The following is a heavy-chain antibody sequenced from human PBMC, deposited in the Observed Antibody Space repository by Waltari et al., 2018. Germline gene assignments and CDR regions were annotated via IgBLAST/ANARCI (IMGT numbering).Heavy chain of an antibody. J-gene: IGHJ4*02. D-gene: IGHD4-17*01. CDR1: GGSISSYY. Sequence: QVQLQESGPRLVKPSETLSLTCTVPGGSISSYYWTWIRPPAGKGLEVIGRIYPSGYTRYNPSLKSRVTISLDKSKNQFSLNLSSVTAADTAVYYCARGETVEPGLFDYWGQGILVTVSS. CDR2: IYPSGYT. CDR3: ARGETVEPGLFDY. V-gene: IGHV4-4*07.